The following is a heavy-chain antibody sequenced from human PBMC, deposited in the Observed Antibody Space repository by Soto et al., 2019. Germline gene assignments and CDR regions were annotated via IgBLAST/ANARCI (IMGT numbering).Heavy chain of an antibody. V-gene: IGHV3-23*01. D-gene: IGHD6-13*01. Sequence: LRLSCAASGFTFSSYAMSWVRQAPGKGLEWVSAISGSGGSTYYADSVKGRFTISRDNSKNTLYLQMNSLRAEDTAVYYCAKWIAAAGDPTWFDPWGQGTLVTVSS. CDR2: ISGSGGST. CDR3: AKWIAAAGDPTWFDP. J-gene: IGHJ5*02. CDR1: GFTFSSYA.